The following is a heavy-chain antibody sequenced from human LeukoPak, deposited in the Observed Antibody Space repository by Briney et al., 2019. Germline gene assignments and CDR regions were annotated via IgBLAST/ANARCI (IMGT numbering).Heavy chain of an antibody. CDR2: ISASGGTT. CDR3: AKATCSSTSCYRNFEY. V-gene: IGHV3-23*01. CDR1: GFTFSSYA. D-gene: IGHD2-2*01. Sequence: PGGSLRLSCAASGFTFSSYAMSWVRQASGKGLEWVSAISASGGTTYYADSVKGRFTTSRDNSKDTLYLQMNSLRAEDTAVYYCAKATCSSTSCYRNFEYWGQGTLVTVSS. J-gene: IGHJ4*02.